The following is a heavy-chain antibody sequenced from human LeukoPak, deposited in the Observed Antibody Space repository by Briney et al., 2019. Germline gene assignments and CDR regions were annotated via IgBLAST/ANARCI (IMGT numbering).Heavy chain of an antibody. CDR2: IYYSGST. J-gene: IGHJ4*02. D-gene: IGHD4-17*01. CDR1: GGSISSSSYY. Sequence: PSETLSLTCTVSGGSISSSSYYWGWIRQPPGKGLEWIGSIYYSGSTYYNPSLKSRVTISVDTSKNQFSLKLSSVTAADTAVYYCARPSDYGDPYYFDYWGQGTLVTVSS. CDR3: ARPSDYGDPYYFDY. V-gene: IGHV4-39*01.